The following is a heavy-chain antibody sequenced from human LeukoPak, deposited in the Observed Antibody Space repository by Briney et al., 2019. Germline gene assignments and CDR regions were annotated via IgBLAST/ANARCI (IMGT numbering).Heavy chain of an antibody. Sequence: PGRSLRLSCAASGFTFDGYGMYWVRQAPGKGLEWVSGITWNSDDMAYADSVKGRFTISRDNAKHCLYLQMNSLRVEDTALYYCTKVTDWRTGFDYWGQGTLVTVSS. V-gene: IGHV3-9*01. D-gene: IGHD3-9*01. CDR2: ITWNSDDM. J-gene: IGHJ4*02. CDR1: GFTFDGYG. CDR3: TKVTDWRTGFDY.